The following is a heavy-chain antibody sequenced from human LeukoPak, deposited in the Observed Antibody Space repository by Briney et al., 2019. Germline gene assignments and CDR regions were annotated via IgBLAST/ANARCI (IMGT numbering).Heavy chain of an antibody. D-gene: IGHD4-17*01. CDR1: SGSISTYY. CDR3: ARDQTTVTTAAWYFDL. J-gene: IGHJ2*01. CDR2: IHYSGRS. V-gene: IGHV4-59*01. Sequence: PSETLSLTCTVSSGSISTYYWSWIRQPPGKGLEWVGSIHYSGRSNSNPSLTGRLTISVDTSKNQFSLKLSSVTASDTAVYYCARDQTTVTTAAWYFDLWGRGTLVTVSS.